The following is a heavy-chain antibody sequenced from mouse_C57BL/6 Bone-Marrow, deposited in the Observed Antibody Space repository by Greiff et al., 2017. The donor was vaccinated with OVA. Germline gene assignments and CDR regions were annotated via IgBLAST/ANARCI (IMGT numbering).Heavy chain of an antibody. Sequence: VQRVESGPGLVAPSQSLSITCTVSGFSFTSYAISWVRQPPGKGLEWLGVIWTGGGTNYNSALKSRLSISKDNSKSQVFLKMNRLQTDDTAMYYCARSSDSSGAWFAYWGQGTLVTVSA. CDR1: GFSFTSYA. CDR2: IWTGGGT. V-gene: IGHV2-9-1*01. J-gene: IGHJ3*01. D-gene: IGHD3-2*02. CDR3: ARSSDSSGAWFAY.